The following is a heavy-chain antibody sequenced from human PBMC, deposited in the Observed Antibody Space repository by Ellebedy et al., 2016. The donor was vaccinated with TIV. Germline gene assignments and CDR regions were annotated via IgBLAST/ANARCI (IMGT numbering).Heavy chain of an antibody. V-gene: IGHV4-39*01. J-gene: IGHJ6*02. Sequence: SETLSLXXTVSGGSISSSSYYWGWIRQPPGKGLEWIGSIYYSGSTYYNPSLKSRVTISVDTSKNQFSLKLSSVTAADTAVYYCASFPRWEGAFGESMDVWGQGTTVTVSS. CDR2: IYYSGST. D-gene: IGHD3-3*01. CDR3: ASFPRWEGAFGESMDV. CDR1: GGSISSSSYY.